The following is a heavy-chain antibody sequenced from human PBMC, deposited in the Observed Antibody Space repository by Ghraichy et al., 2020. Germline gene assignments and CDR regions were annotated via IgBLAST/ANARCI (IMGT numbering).Heavy chain of an antibody. CDR2: IWYDGSNK. J-gene: IGHJ6*02. D-gene: IGHD1-7*01. V-gene: IGHV3-33*01. CDR3: ARDGLTGTTRDYYGMDV. Sequence: GGSLRLSCAASGFTFSSYGMHWVRQAPGKGLEWVAVIWYDGSNKYYADSVKGRFTISRDNSKNTLYLQMNSLRAEDTAVYYCARDGLTGTTRDYYGMDVWGQGTTVTVSS. CDR1: GFTFSSYG.